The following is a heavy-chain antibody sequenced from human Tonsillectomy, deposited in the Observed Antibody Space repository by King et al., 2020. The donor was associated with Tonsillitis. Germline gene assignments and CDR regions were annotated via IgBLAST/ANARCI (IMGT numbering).Heavy chain of an antibody. Sequence: LQLQESGPGLVKPSETLSLTCTVSGDSVSSGSYYWSWIRQPPGKRLEGIGNIYDSDSTNYNPSLKSRVTISIDTSKNQFSLKRSSVTAADTAVYYCARRWNYSFDLWGRGTLVTVSS. CDR2: IYDSDST. CDR1: GDSVSSGSYY. D-gene: IGHD1-7*01. CDR3: ARRWNYSFDL. V-gene: IGHV4-61*01. J-gene: IGHJ2*01.